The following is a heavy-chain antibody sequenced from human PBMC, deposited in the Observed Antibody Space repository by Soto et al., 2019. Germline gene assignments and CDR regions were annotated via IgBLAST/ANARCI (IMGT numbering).Heavy chain of an antibody. V-gene: IGHV3-23*01. Sequence: GGSLRLSCAASGFTFSSYAMSWVRQAPGKGLEWVSAISGSGGSTYYADSVKGRFTISRDNSKNTLYLQMNSLRAEDTAVYYCAKGLKSMITFGGVIVDYWGQGTLVTVSS. D-gene: IGHD3-16*02. CDR3: AKGLKSMITFGGVIVDY. CDR1: GFTFSSYA. J-gene: IGHJ4*02. CDR2: ISGSGGST.